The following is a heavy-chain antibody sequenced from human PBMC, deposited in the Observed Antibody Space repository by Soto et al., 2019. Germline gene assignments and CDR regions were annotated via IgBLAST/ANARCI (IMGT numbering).Heavy chain of an antibody. CDR3: ARTPPPRAYYYDRSGYHSFDH. CDR2: ISAYNGNT. CDR1: GYTFTSYG. Sequence: QVQLVQSGAEVKKPGASVKVSCKASGYTFTSYGISWVRQAPGQGLEWMGWISAYNGNTNYAQKHQGRVTMTPDTSTSPAYIDLRSLRAGDTAVYCCARTPPPRAYYYDRSGYHSFDHWGQGTLVTVSS. J-gene: IGHJ4*02. D-gene: IGHD3-22*01. V-gene: IGHV1-18*04.